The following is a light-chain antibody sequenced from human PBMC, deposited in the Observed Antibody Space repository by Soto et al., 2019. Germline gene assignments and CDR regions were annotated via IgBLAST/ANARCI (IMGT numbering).Light chain of an antibody. Sequence: EIVMTQSPFTLSVSPGERATLSCRASQNISRSLAWYQQKPGQGPSLLIYGTSTMAGGVPSRFSGGGSGTEFTLTVTSLQSEDFAVYYCHQYNGWPRTFGPGTKVDI. CDR1: QNISRS. V-gene: IGKV3-15*01. CDR2: GTS. CDR3: HQYNGWPRT. J-gene: IGKJ1*01.